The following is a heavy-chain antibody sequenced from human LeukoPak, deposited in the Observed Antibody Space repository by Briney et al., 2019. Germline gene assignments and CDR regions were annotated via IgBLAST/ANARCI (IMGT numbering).Heavy chain of an antibody. D-gene: IGHD5-18*01. CDR1: GFTFCSYS. CDR3: ARYREYSYGSPDLGY. V-gene: IGHV3-21*01. Sequence: PGGSLRLSCAASGFTFCSYSLKCVLQAPGKGLEWVSSISSSSSYIYYADSVKGRFTISRDNAKNSLYLQMNSLRAEDTAVYYCARYREYSYGSPDLGYWGRGTLVTVSS. J-gene: IGHJ4*02. CDR2: ISSSSSYI.